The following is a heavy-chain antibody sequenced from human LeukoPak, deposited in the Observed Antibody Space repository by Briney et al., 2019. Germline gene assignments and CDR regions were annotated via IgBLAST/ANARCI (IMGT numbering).Heavy chain of an antibody. CDR3: ARDNGDYDSSGYDAFDI. CDR1: GFTFSSYA. D-gene: IGHD3-22*01. V-gene: IGHV3-30-3*01. Sequence: PGGSLRLSCAASGFTFSSYAMLWVRQAPGKGLEWVAVISYDGSNKYYADSVKGRFTISRDNSKNTLYLQTNSLRAEDTAVYYCARDNGDYDSSGYDAFDIWGQGTMVTVSS. CDR2: ISYDGSNK. J-gene: IGHJ3*02.